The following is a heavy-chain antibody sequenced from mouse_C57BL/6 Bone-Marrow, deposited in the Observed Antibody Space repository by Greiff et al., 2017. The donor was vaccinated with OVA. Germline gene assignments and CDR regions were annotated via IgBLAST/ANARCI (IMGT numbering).Heavy chain of an antibody. D-gene: IGHD4-1*01. CDR1: GFPITSGYY. Sequence: QVQLKESGPGLVKPSQSLFLTCSITGFPITSGYYWLCIRPSPWKPLEWMGYITHSGDTFYNPSLQSPISITRETSKNQFFLQLNSVTTEDTAMYYCAGELAWFAYWGQGTLVTVSA. V-gene: IGHV12-3*01. J-gene: IGHJ3*01. CDR2: ITHSGDT. CDR3: AGELAWFAY.